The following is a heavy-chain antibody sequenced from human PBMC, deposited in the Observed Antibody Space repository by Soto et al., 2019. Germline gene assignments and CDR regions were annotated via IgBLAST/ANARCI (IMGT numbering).Heavy chain of an antibody. J-gene: IGHJ5*02. V-gene: IGHV5-51*01. Sequence: GESLKISCKGSGYSFTSYWIGWVRQMPGKGLEWMGIIYPGDSDTRYSPSFQGQVTISADKSISTAYLQWSSLKASDTAMYYCARRIFGVGIAPNWFDPWGQGTLVTVSS. CDR2: IYPGDSDT. CDR3: ARRIFGVGIAPNWFDP. CDR1: GYSFTSYW. D-gene: IGHD3-3*01.